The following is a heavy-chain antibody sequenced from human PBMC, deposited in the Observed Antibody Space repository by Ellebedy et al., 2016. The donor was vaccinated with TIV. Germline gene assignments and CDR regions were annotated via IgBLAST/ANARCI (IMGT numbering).Heavy chain of an antibody. D-gene: IGHD5-12*01. Sequence: SETLSLXXTVSGGSISSYYWSWIRQPPGKGLEWIGYIYYSGSTNYNPSLKSRVTISVDTSKNQFSLKLSSVTAADTAVYYCAREEATGYYYYYYGMDVWGQGTTVTVSS. V-gene: IGHV4-59*01. CDR1: GGSISSYY. CDR3: AREEATGYYYYYYGMDV. CDR2: IYYSGST. J-gene: IGHJ6*02.